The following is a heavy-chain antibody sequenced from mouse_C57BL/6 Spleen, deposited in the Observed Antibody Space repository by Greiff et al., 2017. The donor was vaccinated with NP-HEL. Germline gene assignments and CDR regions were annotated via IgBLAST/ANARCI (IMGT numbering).Heavy chain of an antibody. D-gene: IGHD1-2*01. CDR1: GYSITSGYG. V-gene: IGHV3-2*02. J-gene: IGHJ2*01. CDR2: ISYSGST. Sequence: EVQLQQSGPGLVKPSQSLSLTCTVTGYSITSGYGWNWIRQFPGNKREWMGDISYSGSTNYNPSLKSRISITRDTSKNQFFLQLNSVTTEDTATYYCARTARIKYWGQGTTLTVSS. CDR3: ARTARIKY.